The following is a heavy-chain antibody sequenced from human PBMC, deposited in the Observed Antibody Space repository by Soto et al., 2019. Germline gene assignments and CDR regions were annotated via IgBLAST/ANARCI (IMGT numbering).Heavy chain of an antibody. CDR2: IYYSGST. Sequence: SETLSLTCTVSGGSISRYYWSWIRQPPGKGLEWIGYIYYSGSTNYNPSLKSRVTISVDTSKNQFSLKLTSVAAADTAVYYCVRDYGSGSYYNEGYNWFDPWGQGTLVTVSS. CDR3: VRDYGSGSYYNEGYNWFDP. D-gene: IGHD3-10*01. V-gene: IGHV4-59*12. CDR1: GGSISRYY. J-gene: IGHJ5*02.